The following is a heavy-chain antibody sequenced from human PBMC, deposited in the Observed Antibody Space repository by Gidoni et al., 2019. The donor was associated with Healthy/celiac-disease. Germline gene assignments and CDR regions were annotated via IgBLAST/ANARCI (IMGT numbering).Heavy chain of an antibody. J-gene: IGHJ4*02. Sequence: QVQLQESGPGRVKPPQTLPPTCTVPGGSITSGGYYLSWIRQHPGKGLEWIGYIYYSGSTYYNPSLKGRVTISVDTSKSQFSLKLSSVTAADTAVYYCARGPPRDITGNFDYWGQGTLVTVSS. D-gene: IGHD1-20*01. CDR2: IYYSGST. V-gene: IGHV4-31*03. CDR3: ARGPPRDITGNFDY. CDR1: GGSITSGGYY.